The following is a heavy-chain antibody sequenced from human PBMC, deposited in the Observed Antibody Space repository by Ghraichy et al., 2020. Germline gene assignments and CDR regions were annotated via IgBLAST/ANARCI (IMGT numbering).Heavy chain of an antibody. CDR1: GFIFCEYT. J-gene: IGHJ4*02. Sequence: GGSLRLSCAASGFIFCEYTMIWVRRAPGKGLEWVSSVSSGSSYIYYVDSVKGRFTISRDNARNSVYLQMNSLRAEDTAVYYCARDLTPGVSVSGWDYWGQGTLVTVSS. D-gene: IGHD6-19*01. V-gene: IGHV3-21*01. CDR2: VSSGSSYI. CDR3: ARDLTPGVSVSGWDY.